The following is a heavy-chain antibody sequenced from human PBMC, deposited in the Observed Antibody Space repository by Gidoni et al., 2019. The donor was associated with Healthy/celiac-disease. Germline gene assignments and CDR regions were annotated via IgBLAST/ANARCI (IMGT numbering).Heavy chain of an antibody. CDR2: IYSGGST. Sequence: EVQLVESGGGLVQPGGSLRLSCAASGFTVSSNYMSWVRQAPGKGLEWVSVIYSGGSTYYADSVKGRFTISRDNSKNSLYLQMNSLRAEDTAVYYCARGRVDYDYYYYYMDVWGKGTTVTVSS. CDR3: ARGRVDYDYYYYYMDV. J-gene: IGHJ6*03. D-gene: IGHD4-17*01. CDR1: GFTVSSNY. V-gene: IGHV3-66*02.